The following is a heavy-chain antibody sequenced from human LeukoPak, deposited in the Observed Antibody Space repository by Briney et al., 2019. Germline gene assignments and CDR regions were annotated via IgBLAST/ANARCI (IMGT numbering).Heavy chain of an antibody. Sequence: SETLSLTCTVSGGSISSYYWSWIRQPPGKGLEWFAYIYYSGSTNYNPSLKSRVTISVDTSKNQFSLRLSSVTAADTAVYYCASSKAPPAVAGDAFDIWGQGTTVTVSS. CDR3: ASSKAPPAVAGDAFDI. D-gene: IGHD6-19*01. CDR2: IYYSGST. CDR1: GGSISSYY. J-gene: IGHJ3*02. V-gene: IGHV4-59*01.